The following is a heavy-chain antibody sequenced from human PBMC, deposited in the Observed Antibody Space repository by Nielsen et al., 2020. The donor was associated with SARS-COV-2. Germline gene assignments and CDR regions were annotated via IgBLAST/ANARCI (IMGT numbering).Heavy chain of an antibody. CDR3: ARCRRPYHLFSGDYYWYFDL. D-gene: IGHD4-17*01. Sequence: GGSLRLSCAASGFTFSDYGMNWVRQAPGKGLAWVSHINSDGSRTTYADSVEGRFTVSRENANNSLYLQMNSLRAEDTAVYYCARCRRPYHLFSGDYYWYFDLWGRGTLVTVSS. J-gene: IGHJ2*01. CDR1: GFTFSDYG. V-gene: IGHV3-74*01. CDR2: INSDGSRT.